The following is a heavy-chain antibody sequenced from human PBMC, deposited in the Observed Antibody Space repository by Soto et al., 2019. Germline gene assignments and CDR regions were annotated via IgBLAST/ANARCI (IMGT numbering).Heavy chain of an antibody. D-gene: IGHD6-19*01. CDR1: GYIFTSYW. V-gene: IGHV5-51*01. CDR2: IYPGDSDS. CDR3: ARLLGSGWYATSLDY. Sequence: GASLKISCKGSGYIFTSYWIGWVRQMHGKGLEWMGIIYPGDSDSRYSPSFQGQVTISADKSISTAYVQWSSLKASDTAIYYCARLLGSGWYATSLDYWGQGTLVTVSS. J-gene: IGHJ4*02.